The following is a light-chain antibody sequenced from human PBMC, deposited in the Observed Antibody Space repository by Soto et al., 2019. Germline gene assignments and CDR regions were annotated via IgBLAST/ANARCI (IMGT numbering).Light chain of an antibody. Sequence: EIVLTQSPATLSLSTGERATLSCGASQSVSSSYLDWYQQKPGLAPRLLIYDASSRATGIPDRFSGSGSGTEFALTISRLEPEDFAVYYCQQYGSSPQTFGQGTKVEIK. CDR2: DAS. CDR3: QQYGSSPQT. J-gene: IGKJ1*01. V-gene: IGKV3D-20*01. CDR1: QSVSSSY.